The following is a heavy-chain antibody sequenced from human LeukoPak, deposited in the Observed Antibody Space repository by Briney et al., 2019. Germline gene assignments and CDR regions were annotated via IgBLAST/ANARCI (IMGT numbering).Heavy chain of an antibody. CDR3: ARALKDIVVVPAAMRGSGYYYYYMDV. J-gene: IGHJ6*03. CDR2: IYYSGGT. Sequence: SETLSLTCTVSGGSISSYYWSWIRQPPGKGLEWVGYIYYSGGTNYNPSLKSRVTISVDTSKNQFSLKLNSVTAADTAVYYCARALKDIVVVPAAMRGSGYYYYYMDVWGKGTTVTISS. D-gene: IGHD2-2*01. CDR1: GGSISSYY. V-gene: IGHV4-59*01.